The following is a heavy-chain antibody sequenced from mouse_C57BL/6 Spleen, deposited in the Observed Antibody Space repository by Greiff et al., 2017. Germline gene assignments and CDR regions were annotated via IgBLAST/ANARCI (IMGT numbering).Heavy chain of an antibody. D-gene: IGHD4-1*01. CDR3: TGELGLPDY. J-gene: IGHJ2*01. Sequence: EVQLVESGGGLVQPGGSMKLSCVASGFTFSNYWMNWVRQSPEKGLEWVAQIRLKSDNYATHYAESVKGRFTISRDDSKSSVYLQMNNLRAEDTGIYYCTGELGLPDYWGQGTTLTVSS. CDR1: GFTFSNYW. CDR2: IRLKSDNYAT. V-gene: IGHV6-3*01.